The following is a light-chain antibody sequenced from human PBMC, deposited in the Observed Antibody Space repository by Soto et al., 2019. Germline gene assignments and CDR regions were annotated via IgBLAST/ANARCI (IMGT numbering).Light chain of an antibody. CDR3: QKYGRYRT. Sequence: DIQMTQSPSTLSASVGDRVTITCRASQSTSTWLAWYQHKPGKAPNLLIYKASSLESGVPSRFSGSGSGTEFTLTISSLQPDDVATYYCQKYGRYRTFGQGTKVEIK. V-gene: IGKV1-5*03. CDR2: KAS. J-gene: IGKJ1*01. CDR1: QSTSTW.